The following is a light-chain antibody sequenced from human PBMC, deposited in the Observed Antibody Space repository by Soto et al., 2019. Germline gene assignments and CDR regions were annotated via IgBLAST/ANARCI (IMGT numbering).Light chain of an antibody. J-gene: IGKJ4*01. Sequence: DIQMTQFPSTLSASVGDRVTITCRASQSVSSWLAWYQQKPGKAPKLLIYKASNLESGVPSRFSGSGSGTEFTLTISSLQPDDFATYYCKQYNSYSRTFGGGTKVEIK. CDR2: KAS. V-gene: IGKV1-5*03. CDR1: QSVSSW. CDR3: KQYNSYSRT.